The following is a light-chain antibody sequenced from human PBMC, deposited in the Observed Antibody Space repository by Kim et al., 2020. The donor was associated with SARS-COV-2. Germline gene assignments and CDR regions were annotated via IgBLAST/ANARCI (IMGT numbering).Light chain of an antibody. CDR3: QQRYITPYT. V-gene: IGKV1-39*01. CDR1: QYINIY. Sequence: CASVRDRVHITCRAGQYINIYLNGYQENPGKAPEPLIYCTSSFQSGVPSMLSRSRSGTDFSLTLSSLQPEVFATYYCQQRYITPYTFGQGTKLEI. J-gene: IGKJ2*01. CDR2: CTS.